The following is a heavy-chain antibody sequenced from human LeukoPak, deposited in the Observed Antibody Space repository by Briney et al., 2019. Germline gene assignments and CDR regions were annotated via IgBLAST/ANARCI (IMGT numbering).Heavy chain of an antibody. CDR3: ARVDSSGWYYYYGMDV. CDR2: INSDGSST. V-gene: IGHV3-74*01. D-gene: IGHD6-19*01. J-gene: IGHJ6*04. CDR1: GFTFSSYW. Sequence: GGSLRLSCAASGFTFSSYWMHWVRQAPGKGLVWASRINSDGSSTSYADSVKGRFTISRDNAKNTLYLQMNSVRAEDTAVYYCARVDSSGWYYYYGMDVWGKGTTVTVSS.